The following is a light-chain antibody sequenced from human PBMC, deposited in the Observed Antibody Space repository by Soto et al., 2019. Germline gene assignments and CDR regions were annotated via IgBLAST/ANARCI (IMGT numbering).Light chain of an antibody. CDR1: QRISSN. CDR2: GAS. J-gene: IGKJ2*01. CDR3: QHYNNWPPYT. Sequence: EIVMTQSPDTLSVSPGERATLSCRASQRISSNLAWYQQKPGQAPRLLIYGASTRATGVPARFSGSGSETDFTRTISNLQSEDCVVYYCQHYNNWPPYTFGQGPKVEIK. V-gene: IGKV3D-15*01.